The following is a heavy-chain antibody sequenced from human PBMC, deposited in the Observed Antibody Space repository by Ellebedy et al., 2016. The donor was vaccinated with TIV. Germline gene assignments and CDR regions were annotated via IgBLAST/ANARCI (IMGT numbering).Heavy chain of an antibody. CDR1: GFTVSIYY. J-gene: IGHJ5*01. Sequence: GGSLRLSXAASGFTVSIYYMSWVRQAPGKGLEWVSFLYSGGTTDYADSVKGRFTISRDNSKNTLYLQINSLRAEDTAIYYCARDQGVGWFDSWGQGTLVTVSS. CDR2: LYSGGTT. V-gene: IGHV3-53*01. CDR3: ARDQGVGWFDS.